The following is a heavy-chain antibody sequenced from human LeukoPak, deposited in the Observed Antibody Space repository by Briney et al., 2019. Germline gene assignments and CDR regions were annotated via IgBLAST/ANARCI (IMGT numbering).Heavy chain of an antibody. CDR3: ARDSHNFDSSGYSPDAFDI. V-gene: IGHV3-48*03. CDR2: ISSSGSSI. Sequence: GGSLRLSCAASGLTFSSYEMNWVRQAPGKGLEWVSYISSSGSSIYYADSVKGRFTISRDNAKKSLYLQMHSLRAEDTAVYYCARDSHNFDSSGYSPDAFDIWGKGTMVAVSS. CDR1: GLTFSSYE. J-gene: IGHJ3*02. D-gene: IGHD3-22*01.